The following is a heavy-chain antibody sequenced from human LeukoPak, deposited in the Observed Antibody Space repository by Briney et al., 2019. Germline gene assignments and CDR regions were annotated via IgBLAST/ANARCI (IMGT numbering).Heavy chain of an antibody. Sequence: PGGSLRLSCAASEFTFSSYWMSWVRRAPGKGLEWVANIKQDGSEKYYVDSVKGRFTISRDNSKNTLHLQMNSLRAEDTAVYYCARDWRVASYYYYGMDVWGQGTTVTVSS. D-gene: IGHD2-21*01. V-gene: IGHV3-7*03. J-gene: IGHJ6*02. CDR2: IKQDGSEK. CDR1: EFTFSSYW. CDR3: ARDWRVASYYYYGMDV.